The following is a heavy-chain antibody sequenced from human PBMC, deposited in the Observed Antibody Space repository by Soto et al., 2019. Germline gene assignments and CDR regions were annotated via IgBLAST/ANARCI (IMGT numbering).Heavy chain of an antibody. CDR1: GGSISSYY. V-gene: IGHV4-59*01. Sequence: SETLSLTCTVSGGSISSYYWSWIRQPPGKGLEWIGYIYYSGSTNYNPSLKSRVTISVDTSKNQFSLKLSSVTAADTAVYYCARERLGGDGRRGRSLRFDPWGQGTLVTVSS. J-gene: IGHJ5*02. D-gene: IGHD2-21*01. CDR3: ARERLGGDGRRGRSLRFDP. CDR2: IYYSGST.